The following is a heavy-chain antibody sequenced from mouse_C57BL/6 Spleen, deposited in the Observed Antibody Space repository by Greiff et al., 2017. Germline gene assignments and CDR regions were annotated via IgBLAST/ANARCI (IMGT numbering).Heavy chain of an antibody. J-gene: IGHJ1*03. CDR3: ARDRYFEV. Sequence: VQLQQSGPELVKPGASVKISCKASGYTFTDYYMNWVKQSHGKSLEWIGDINPNNGGTSYNQKFKGKATLTVDKSSSTAYMELRSLTSEDSAVXYCARDRYFEVWGTGTTVTVSS. CDR1: GYTFTDYY. V-gene: IGHV1-26*01. CDR2: INPNNGGT.